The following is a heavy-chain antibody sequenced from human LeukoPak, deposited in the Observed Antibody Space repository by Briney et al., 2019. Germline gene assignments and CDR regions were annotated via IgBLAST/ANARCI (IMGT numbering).Heavy chain of an antibody. CDR2: ISAYNGNT. J-gene: IGHJ5*02. V-gene: IGHV1-18*01. CDR1: GYTFTSYG. D-gene: IGHD6-19*01. Sequence: ASVKVSCKASGYTFTSYGISWVRQAPGQGLEWMGWISAYNGNTNYAQKLQGRVTMTTDTSTSTAYMELRSLRSDDTAVYYCARSIAVAGRRYDWFDPWGQGTLVTVSS. CDR3: ARSIAVAGRRYDWFDP.